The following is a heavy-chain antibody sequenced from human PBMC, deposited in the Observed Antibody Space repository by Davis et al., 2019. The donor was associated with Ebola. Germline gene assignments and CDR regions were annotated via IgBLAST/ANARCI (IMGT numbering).Heavy chain of an antibody. CDR3: ARQFDRSGYEDY. CDR1: GFTFSTYA. V-gene: IGHV3-7*01. J-gene: IGHJ4*02. D-gene: IGHD3-22*01. CDR2: IKQDGSEK. Sequence: GGSLRLSCAASGFTFSTYAMGWVRQAPGKGLEWVANIKQDGSEKYYVDSVKGRFTISRDNSKNTLYLQMSSLRAEDTAVYYCARQFDRSGYEDYWGQGTLVTVSS.